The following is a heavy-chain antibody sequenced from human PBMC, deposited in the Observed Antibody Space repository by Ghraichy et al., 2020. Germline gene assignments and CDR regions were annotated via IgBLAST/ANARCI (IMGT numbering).Heavy chain of an antibody. V-gene: IGHV3-7*01. CDR1: GFSFSGSW. D-gene: IGHD4-23*01. CDR3: AIQNSKYYYAMDV. CDR2: IKGDGSEK. Sequence: GGSLRLSCVASGFSFSGSWMTWVRQAPGKGLEWAANIKGDGSEKYYVDSVKGRFTMSRDNAKNSLYLQMNSLRAEDTAVYYCAIQNSKYYYAMDVWGQGTTVTVSS. J-gene: IGHJ6*02.